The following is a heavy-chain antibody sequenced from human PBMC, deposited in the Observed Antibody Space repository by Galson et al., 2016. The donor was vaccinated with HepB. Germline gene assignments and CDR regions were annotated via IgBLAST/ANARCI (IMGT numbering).Heavy chain of an antibody. CDR3: AKDLCTGSDCYLEGHYFDY. CDR2: IWNDGSNK. Sequence: SLRLSCAASGFTFSNHGMHWVRQAPGKGPEWVAVIWNDGSNKYYSDSVRGRFSISRDDFKNTVFLEMNSLRADDTAVYYCAKDLCTGSDCYLEGHYFDYWGRGTLVTVSS. D-gene: IGHD2-21*02. CDR1: GFTFSNHG. J-gene: IGHJ4*02. V-gene: IGHV3-33*06.